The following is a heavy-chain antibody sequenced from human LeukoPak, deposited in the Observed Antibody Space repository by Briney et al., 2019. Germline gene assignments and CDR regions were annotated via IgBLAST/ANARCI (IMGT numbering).Heavy chain of an antibody. Sequence: SVKGRFTISRDNAKNSLYLQMNSLRADDTAVHYCARRPPNYYFAYGGQGTPVTVSS. J-gene: IGHJ4*02. CDR3: ARRPPNYYFAY. V-gene: IGHV3-21*01.